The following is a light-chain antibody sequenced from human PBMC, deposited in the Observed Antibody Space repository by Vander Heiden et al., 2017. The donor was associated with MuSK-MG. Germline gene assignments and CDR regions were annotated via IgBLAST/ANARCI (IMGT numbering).Light chain of an antibody. CDR3: RSYTCGSTIYYV. J-gene: IGLJ1*01. V-gene: IGLV2-14*04. CDR2: DVS. CDR1: SSDVGGYNY. Sequence: TISCTGTSSDVGGYNYVSWYQQHPGKAPNPMIYDVSNRPSVFSNPVAGSQSGIAAAVPICGLQTADDADYYFRSYTCGSTIYYVFGAGTKVTVL.